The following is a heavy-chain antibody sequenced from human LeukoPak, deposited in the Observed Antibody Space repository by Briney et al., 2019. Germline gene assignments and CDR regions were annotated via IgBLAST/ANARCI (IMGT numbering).Heavy chain of an antibody. CDR2: ISGSGGST. J-gene: IGHJ3*02. V-gene: IGHV3-23*01. CDR1: GFTSSSYA. D-gene: IGHD3-22*01. Sequence: GGSLRLSCAASGFTSSSYAMSWVRQAPGKGLEWVSAISGSGGSTYYADSVKGRFTISRDNSKNTLYLQMNSLRAEDTAVYYCAKDYYDSSGYYYGMSYDAFDIWGQGTMVTVSS. CDR3: AKDYYDSSGYYYGMSYDAFDI.